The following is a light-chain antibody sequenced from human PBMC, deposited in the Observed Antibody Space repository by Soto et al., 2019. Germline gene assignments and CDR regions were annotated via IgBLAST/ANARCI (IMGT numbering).Light chain of an antibody. Sequence: EIMLTQSPAPLSLSPGERATLSCRASQSVSSYLAWYQQKPGQAPRLLIYDASNRATGIPARFSGSGSGTDFTLTISSLEPEDFAVYYCQQRSNWRITFGQGTRLEIK. J-gene: IGKJ5*01. CDR1: QSVSSY. CDR2: DAS. V-gene: IGKV3-11*01. CDR3: QQRSNWRIT.